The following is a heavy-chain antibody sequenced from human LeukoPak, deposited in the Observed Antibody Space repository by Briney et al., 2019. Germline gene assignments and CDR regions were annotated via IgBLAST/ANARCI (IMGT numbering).Heavy chain of an antibody. Sequence: GGSLRLSCAASGFTFSNRAMHWVRQAPGKGLEWVTVIAYDGNNKYYADSVKGRFTISRDNSKNTLYLQMNSLRTENTAVFYCARAPDSSGYYAPLDHWGQGTLVTVSS. J-gene: IGHJ4*02. V-gene: IGHV3-30*01. CDR3: ARAPDSSGYYAPLDH. CDR2: IAYDGNNK. CDR1: GFTFSNRA. D-gene: IGHD3-22*01.